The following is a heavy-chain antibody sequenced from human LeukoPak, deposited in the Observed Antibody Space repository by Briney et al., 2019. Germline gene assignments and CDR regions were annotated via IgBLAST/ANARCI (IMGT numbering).Heavy chain of an antibody. CDR2: INPNSGGT. D-gene: IGHD4-17*01. V-gene: IGHV1-2*02. CDR3: EIYGDPADY. J-gene: IGHJ4*02. CDR1: NYTFISYG. Sequence: ASVKVSCKASNYTFISYGISWVRQAPGQGLEWMGWINPNSGGTNYAQKFQGRVTMTRDTSISTAYMELSRLRSDDTAMYYCEIYGDPADYWGQGTLVTVSS.